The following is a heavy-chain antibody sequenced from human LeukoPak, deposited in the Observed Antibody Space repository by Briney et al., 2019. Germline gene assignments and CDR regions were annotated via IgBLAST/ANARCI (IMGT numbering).Heavy chain of an antibody. J-gene: IGHJ4*02. V-gene: IGHV3-23*01. D-gene: IGHD3-22*01. CDR2: ISGNGGKI. CDR1: EFTFSNYA. Sequence: GGSLRLSCAASEFTFSNYAMAWVRQAPGEGLEWVSGISGNGGKIYYADSVKGRFTISRDNSKNTLYLQMNSLRGEDTAVYFCAKRDYYDSSGYAPLFDYWGQGTLVTVSP. CDR3: AKRDYYDSSGYAPLFDY.